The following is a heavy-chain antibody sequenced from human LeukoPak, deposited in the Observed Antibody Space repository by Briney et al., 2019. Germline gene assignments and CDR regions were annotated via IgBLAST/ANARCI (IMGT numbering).Heavy chain of an antibody. J-gene: IGHJ3*02. D-gene: IGHD3-3*01. Sequence: SETLSLTCTVSGGSISSSSYYWGWIRQPPGKGLEWIGSIYYSGSTYYNPSLKSRVTMSVDTSKNQFSLKLSSVTAADTAVYYCARQDHFWSGFAFDIWGQGTMVTVSS. CDR1: GGSISSSSYY. CDR2: IYYSGST. CDR3: ARQDHFWSGFAFDI. V-gene: IGHV4-39*01.